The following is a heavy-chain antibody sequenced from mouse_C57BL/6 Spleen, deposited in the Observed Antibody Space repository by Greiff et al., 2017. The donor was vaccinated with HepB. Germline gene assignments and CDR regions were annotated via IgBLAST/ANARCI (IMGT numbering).Heavy chain of an antibody. CDR1: GYAFSSYW. Sequence: QVQLQQSGAELVKPGASVKISCKASGYAFSSYWMNWVKQRPGKGLEWIGQIYPGDGDTNYNGKFKGKATLTADKSSSTAYMQLSSLTSEDSAVYFCARRGNLPHAMDYWGQGTSVTVSS. V-gene: IGHV1-80*01. J-gene: IGHJ4*01. D-gene: IGHD2-1*01. CDR3: ARRGNLPHAMDY. CDR2: IYPGDGDT.